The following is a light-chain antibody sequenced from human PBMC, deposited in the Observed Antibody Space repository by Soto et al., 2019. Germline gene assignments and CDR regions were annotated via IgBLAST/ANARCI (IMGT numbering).Light chain of an antibody. CDR1: SSNIGSNI. V-gene: IGLV1-44*01. CDR2: SNY. Sequence: QLVLTQSLSASATPGQRVTISCSGSSSNIGSNIVNWYQQLPGTAPKLLIYSNYQRPSGVPDRFSGSKSGTSASLAISGLQSEDEADYYCAAWDDSLNGVVFGGGTKVTVL. CDR3: AAWDDSLNGVV. J-gene: IGLJ2*01.